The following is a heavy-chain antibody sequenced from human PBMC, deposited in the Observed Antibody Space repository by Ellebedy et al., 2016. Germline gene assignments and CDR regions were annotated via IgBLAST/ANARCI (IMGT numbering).Heavy chain of an antibody. CDR1: GFSFPNYW. D-gene: IGHD4-17*01. V-gene: IGHV3-7*03. CDR2: INPDGSGK. J-gene: IGHJ4*02. Sequence: GESLKISCAASGFSFPNYWMTWVRQAPGKGLEWVAKINPDGSGKYYLESLKGRFTVSRDNAKNSLNLQMNSLRVDDTAVYYCARDAGRYGDLDYWGQGTLVTVSS. CDR3: ARDAGRYGDLDY.